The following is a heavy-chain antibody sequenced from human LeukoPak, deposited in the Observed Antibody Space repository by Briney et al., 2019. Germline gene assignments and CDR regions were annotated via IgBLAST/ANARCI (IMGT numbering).Heavy chain of an antibody. V-gene: IGHV3-30-3*01. CDR1: GFTFSSYA. CDR2: ISYDGSKK. J-gene: IGHJ3*02. CDR3: ARESHTRAFDI. Sequence: GGSLRLSCAASGFTFSSYAMHWVRQAPGKGLEWVAVISYDGSKKYYADSVKGRFTISRDNSKNTLYLQMNSLGTEDTAVYYCARESHTRAFDIWGQGTMVTVSS.